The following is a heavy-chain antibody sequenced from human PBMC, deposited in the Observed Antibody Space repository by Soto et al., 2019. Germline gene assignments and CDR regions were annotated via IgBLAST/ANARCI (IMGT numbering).Heavy chain of an antibody. V-gene: IGHV3-23*01. CDR3: AKRSSSSPFDY. D-gene: IGHD6-6*01. CDR2: ISGSDDST. Sequence: EVQLLESGGGLVQPGASLRLSCAASGFTFSSYAMSWVRQAPGKGLEWVSVISGSDDSTYYADSVKGRFTISRDNSKNTLYLQMNSLRAEETAVYYCAKRSSSSPFDYWGQGTLVTVSS. CDR1: GFTFSSYA. J-gene: IGHJ4*02.